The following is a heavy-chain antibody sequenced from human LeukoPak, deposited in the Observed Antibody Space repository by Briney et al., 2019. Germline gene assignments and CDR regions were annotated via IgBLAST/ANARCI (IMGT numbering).Heavy chain of an antibody. CDR1: GFTFSSYA. CDR2: ISYDGSNK. D-gene: IGHD4-11*01. V-gene: IGHV3-30-3*01. J-gene: IGHJ4*02. CDR3: ARDPAGGDYNLDY. Sequence: PGGSLRLSCAASGFTFSSYAMHWVRQAPGKGLEWVAVISYDGSNKYYADSVKGRFTISRDNSKNTLYLQMNSLRAEDTAVYYCARDPAGGDYNLDYWGQGTLVTVSS.